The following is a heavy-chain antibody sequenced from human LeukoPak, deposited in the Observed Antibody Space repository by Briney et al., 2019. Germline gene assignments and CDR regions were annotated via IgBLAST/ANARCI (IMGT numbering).Heavy chain of an antibody. J-gene: IGHJ4*02. CDR2: ISAYHGNA. CDR1: GYTFTSSG. D-gene: IGHD2-2*01. CDR3: ARDQDYCHSARCYQFDY. V-gene: IGHV1-18*01. Sequence: GASVKVSCKTSGYTFTSSGVSWVRQAPGQGLEWMGWISAYHGNANYPQKFTGRVTMTTDTSTRTAYMELRSLRSDDTAVYYCARDQDYCHSARCYQFDYWGQGTLVTVSS.